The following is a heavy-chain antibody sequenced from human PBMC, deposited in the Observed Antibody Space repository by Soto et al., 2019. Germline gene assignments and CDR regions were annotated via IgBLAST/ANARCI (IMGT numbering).Heavy chain of an antibody. CDR3: AGLYPYESSGYHLNY. Sequence: SETLSLTCTVSGGSISSGGYYWSWIRQHPGKVLEWIGCIYYIGNTYYNPSLKSRVTISVDTSKNQFSLKLSSVTAADTVVFYCAGLYPYESSGYHLNYWGQGALVTVSS. CDR2: IYYIGNT. V-gene: IGHV4-39*01. D-gene: IGHD3-22*01. CDR1: GGSISSGGYY. J-gene: IGHJ4*02.